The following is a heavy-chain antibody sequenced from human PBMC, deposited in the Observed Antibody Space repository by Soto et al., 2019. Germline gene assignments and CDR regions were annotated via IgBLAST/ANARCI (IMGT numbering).Heavy chain of an antibody. J-gene: IGHJ4*02. Sequence: QVQLVESGGGVVQPGRSLRLSCAASGFTFSSYAMHWVRQAPGKGLEWVAVISYDGSNKYYADSVKGRFTISRDNSKNTLYLQMNSLRAQDTAVYYCARVGLGDGYYSYAVDYWGQGTLVTVSS. V-gene: IGHV3-30-3*01. CDR3: ARVGLGDGYYSYAVDY. CDR1: GFTFSSYA. CDR2: ISYDGSNK. D-gene: IGHD5-12*01.